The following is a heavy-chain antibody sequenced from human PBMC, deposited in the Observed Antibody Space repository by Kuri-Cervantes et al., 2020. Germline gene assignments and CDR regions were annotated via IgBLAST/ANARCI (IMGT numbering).Heavy chain of an antibody. Sequence: GGSLRLSCAASGFTFNSYTIHWVRQAPGKGLEWVANIKQDGSEKYYVDSVKGRFTISRDNTKNSLYLQMNSLRAEDTAVYYCARGSSWYYYYFDYWGQGTLVTVSS. CDR1: GFTFNSYT. CDR3: ARGSSWYYYYFDY. V-gene: IGHV3-7*01. D-gene: IGHD6-13*01. CDR2: IKQDGSEK. J-gene: IGHJ4*02.